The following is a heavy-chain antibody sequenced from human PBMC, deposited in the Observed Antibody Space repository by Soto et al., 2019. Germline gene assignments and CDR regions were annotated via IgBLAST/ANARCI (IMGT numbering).Heavy chain of an antibody. D-gene: IGHD2-2*01. CDR3: ARCSRNSGYSYGVDV. V-gene: IGHV3-48*02. J-gene: IGHJ6*02. Sequence: EVQLVESGGGLVQPGGSLRLSCAASGFTFSNCGMNWVRQTPGKGLEWVSYISDSGATKHYADSVKGRFTISRDNGKDSLYLQMNSLRDEDTAVYFCARCSRNSGYSYGVDVWGQGATVTVSS. CDR1: GFTFSNCG. CDR2: ISDSGATK.